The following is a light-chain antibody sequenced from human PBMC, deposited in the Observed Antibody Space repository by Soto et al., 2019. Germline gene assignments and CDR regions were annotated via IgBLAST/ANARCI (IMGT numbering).Light chain of an antibody. J-gene: IGLJ1*01. CDR2: DVS. CDR3: SSYTTSNTRQIV. CDR1: SSDVGGYNY. V-gene: IGLV2-14*03. Sequence: QSVLTQPASVSGSPGQSITISCTGTSSDVGGYNYVSWYQHHPGKAPKLMIYDVSNRPSGVSNRFSGSKSGNTASLTISGLQPEDEADYYCSSYTTSNTRQIVLGTGTKLTV.